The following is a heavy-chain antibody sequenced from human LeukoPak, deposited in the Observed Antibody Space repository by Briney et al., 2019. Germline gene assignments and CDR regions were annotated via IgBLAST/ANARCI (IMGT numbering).Heavy chain of an antibody. J-gene: IGHJ4*02. CDR2: INHSGIT. CDR1: GGSCSGYY. Sequence: PSETLSLXCAVYGGSCSGYYWNWIRQPPGKGLEWIGEINHSGITNYNSSLKSRVTISVDTSKNQFSLRLSSVTAADTAMYYCARDETGDAYWGQGTLVTVSS. CDR3: ARDETGDAY. V-gene: IGHV4-34*01. D-gene: IGHD7-27*01.